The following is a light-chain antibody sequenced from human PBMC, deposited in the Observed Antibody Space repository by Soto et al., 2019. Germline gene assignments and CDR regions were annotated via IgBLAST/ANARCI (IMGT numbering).Light chain of an antibody. J-gene: IGLJ1*01. V-gene: IGLV1-51*01. CDR2: DDS. CDR1: SSNIGSNY. Sequence: QSALTQPPSVSAAPGQKVTISCSGSSSNIGSNYVSWYRHLPGAAPKLLIYDDSNRPSGIPDRFSGSKSGTSATLGITGLQTGDEADYYCGTWDSSLIAGVFGTGTKVTVL. CDR3: GTWDSSLIAGV.